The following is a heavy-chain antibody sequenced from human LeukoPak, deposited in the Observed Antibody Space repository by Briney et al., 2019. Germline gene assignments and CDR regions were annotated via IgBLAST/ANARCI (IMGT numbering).Heavy chain of an antibody. CDR2: ISGSGGST. D-gene: IGHD3-22*01. CDR1: GFTFSSYA. Sequence: AGGSLRLPCAASGFTFSSYAMSWVRQAPGKGLEWVSAISGSGGSTYYADSVKGRFTISRDNSKNTLYLQMNSLRAEDTAVYYCARDITMIVVVITGWFDPWGQGTLVTVSS. V-gene: IGHV3-23*01. J-gene: IGHJ5*02. CDR3: ARDITMIVVVITGWFDP.